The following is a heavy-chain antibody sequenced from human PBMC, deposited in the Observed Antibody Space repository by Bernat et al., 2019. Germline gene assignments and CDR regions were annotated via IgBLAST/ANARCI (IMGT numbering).Heavy chain of an antibody. Sequence: QLQLQESGPGLVKPSETLSLTCTVSGGSISSSYFYWGWIRQPPGQGLEWNGSFYYSGSTYYNPSLKSRVTISADTSKNQLSLKLSSVTAADTAVYYCARRWTSNGLDVWGQGTMVTVSS. J-gene: IGHJ6*02. CDR1: GGSISSSYFY. D-gene: IGHD2-2*01. V-gene: IGHV4-39*01. CDR2: FYYSGST. CDR3: ARRWTSNGLDV.